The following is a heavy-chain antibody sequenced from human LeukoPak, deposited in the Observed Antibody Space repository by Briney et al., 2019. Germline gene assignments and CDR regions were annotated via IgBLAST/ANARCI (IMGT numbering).Heavy chain of an antibody. V-gene: IGHV4-39*01. Sequence: SETLSLTCTVSGASFSSSDYYWGWIRQPPGMRLEWIGNLYFSGNPYYNPSLNSRVTISVDTSKNQFSLKMRPVIAADTAVYSCARLGCGYPTPDYGGQGTLLTVPP. CDR1: GASFSSSDYY. D-gene: IGHD5-12*01. J-gene: IGHJ4*02. CDR2: LYFSGNP. CDR3: ARLGCGYPTPDY.